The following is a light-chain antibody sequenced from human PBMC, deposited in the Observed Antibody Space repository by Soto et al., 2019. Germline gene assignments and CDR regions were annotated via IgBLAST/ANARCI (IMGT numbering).Light chain of an antibody. CDR3: SSYTSSVTYV. J-gene: IGLJ1*01. CDR1: GSDVSGYKY. Sequence: QSALTQPASVSGSPGQTITISCAGTGSDVSGYKYVSWYQQHPGKAPKLIIYEVSNRPSGVSNRFSASKSGNTASLIISGLQTEDEAVYYCSSYTSSVTYVFGTGTKVTVL. CDR2: EVS. V-gene: IGLV2-14*01.